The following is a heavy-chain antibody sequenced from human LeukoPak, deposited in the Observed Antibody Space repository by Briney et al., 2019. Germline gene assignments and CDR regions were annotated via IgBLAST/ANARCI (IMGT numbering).Heavy chain of an antibody. CDR1: GFTFSSYW. CDR3: ARVSSLAVAGFFDY. Sequence: PGGSLRLSCAASGFTFSSYWMNWVRQAPGKGPEWVANIKQDGSEKDYADSVKGRFTISRDNAKNSLYLQMNSLRAEDTAVYYCARVSSLAVAGFFDYWGQGILVTVSS. D-gene: IGHD6-19*01. J-gene: IGHJ4*02. CDR2: IKQDGSEK. V-gene: IGHV3-7*01.